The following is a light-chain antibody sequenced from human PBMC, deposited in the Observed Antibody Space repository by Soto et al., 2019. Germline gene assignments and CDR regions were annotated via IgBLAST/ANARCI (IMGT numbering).Light chain of an antibody. Sequence: EIVLTQSPATLSLSPGEGATLTCRASQSISRSLVWYQQKPGQAPRLLIYEASNRATDIPARFSGSGSGTDFTLTISSLEPEDSAVYYSQHRTNWLTFGGGTKVEIK. J-gene: IGKJ4*01. CDR3: QHRTNWLT. CDR1: QSISRS. V-gene: IGKV3-11*01. CDR2: EAS.